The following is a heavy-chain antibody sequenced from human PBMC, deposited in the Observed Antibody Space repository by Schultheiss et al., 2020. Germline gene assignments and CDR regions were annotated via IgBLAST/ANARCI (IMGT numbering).Heavy chain of an antibody. Sequence: GSLRLSCTVSGGSISSYYWSWIRQPPGKGLEWIGEINHSGSTNYNPSLKSRVTISVDTSKNQFSLKLSSVTAADTAVYYCARTHGDPYVGYFDYWGQGTLVTVSS. D-gene: IGHD4-17*01. J-gene: IGHJ4*02. V-gene: IGHV4-34*01. CDR1: GGSISSYY. CDR2: INHSGST. CDR3: ARTHGDPYVGYFDY.